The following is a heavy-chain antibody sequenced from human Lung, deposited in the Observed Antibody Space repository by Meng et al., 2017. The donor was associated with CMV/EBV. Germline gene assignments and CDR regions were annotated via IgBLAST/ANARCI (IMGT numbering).Heavy chain of an antibody. Sequence: GESLKISCAASGFTFSSYGMHWVRQAPGKGLEWVAVIWYDGSNKYYADSVKGRFTISRDNSKNTLYLQMNSLRAEDTAVYYCAKDEFRYCSSTSCLDAFDIWXQRTMVTVPS. V-gene: IGHV3-33*06. CDR1: GFTFSSYG. J-gene: IGHJ3*02. CDR2: IWYDGSNK. D-gene: IGHD2-2*01. CDR3: AKDEFRYCSSTSCLDAFDI.